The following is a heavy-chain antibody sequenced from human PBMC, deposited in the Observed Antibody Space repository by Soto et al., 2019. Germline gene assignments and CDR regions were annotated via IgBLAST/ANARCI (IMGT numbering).Heavy chain of an antibody. J-gene: IGHJ6*02. CDR1: EDTFTRYF. Sequence: ASVKVAWKASEDTFTRYFIHWVRQAPGQRLDGMGWINAGNANTKYSKNFQGRVTITRDASASTAYMELSSPRSQDTAVYYCATSTIDTSTWKQYFYGMDVWGQGSTVTVSS. CDR2: INAGNANT. V-gene: IGHV1-3*01. CDR3: ATSTIDTSTWKQYFYGMDV. D-gene: IGHD6-13*01.